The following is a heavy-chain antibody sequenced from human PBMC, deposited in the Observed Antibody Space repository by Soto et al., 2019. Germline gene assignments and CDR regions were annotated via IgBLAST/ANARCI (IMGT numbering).Heavy chain of an antibody. CDR1: RGTVSSSY. J-gene: IGHJ5*02. CDR2: IYYSGST. V-gene: IGHV4-59*02. Sequence: PSGRLSLTCTLGRGTVSSSYCSWIRQPPGKGLEWIGYIYYSGSTNYNPSLKSRVTISVDTSKNQFSLKLSSVTAADTAVYYCARDQDWFDPWGQGTLVTVSS. CDR3: ARDQDWFDP.